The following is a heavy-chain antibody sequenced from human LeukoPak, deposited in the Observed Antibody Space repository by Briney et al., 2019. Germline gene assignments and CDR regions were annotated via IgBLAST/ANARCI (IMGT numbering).Heavy chain of an antibody. CDR3: ATTNDGGGYQWGDFFDF. D-gene: IGHD3-22*01. CDR2: IIPNLGTT. V-gene: IGHV1-69*04. J-gene: IGHJ4*02. Sequence: ASVKVSCKASGGTSTSHAISWVRQAPGQGLEWMGRIIPNLGTTNRAQNFQDRVTLTADKSTNTAYMELTSLTSDDTAVYYCATTNDGGGYQWGDFFDFWGQGTLVTVSS. CDR1: GGTSTSHA.